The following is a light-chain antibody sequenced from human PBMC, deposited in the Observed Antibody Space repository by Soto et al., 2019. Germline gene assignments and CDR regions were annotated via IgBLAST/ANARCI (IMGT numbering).Light chain of an antibody. CDR3: QQYGSSGT. CDR1: QSISSY. CDR2: GAS. J-gene: IGKJ1*01. Sequence: IVFPQSPATLSMSSGERATLSFRASQSISSYLGGFQQKPGQAPRLLIYGASSRATGIPDRFSGSGSGTDFTLTISRLEPEDFAVYYCQQYGSSGTFGQGTKVDIK. V-gene: IGKV3-20*01.